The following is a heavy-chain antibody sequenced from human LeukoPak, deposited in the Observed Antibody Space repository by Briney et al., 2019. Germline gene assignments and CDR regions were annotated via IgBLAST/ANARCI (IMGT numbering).Heavy chain of an antibody. V-gene: IGHV3-23*01. CDR3: ANGLAASGNFLLRDYYYFIDV. CDR2: INGNGAAT. J-gene: IGHJ6*03. Sequence: GGSLRLSCAASGFTLSNYAMSWVRQAPGKGLEWVSTINGNGAATYYADSFKGRFLISRDDSKSTVYLRMNKLRVEDSGLYYCANGLAASGNFLLRDYYYFIDVWGKGTTVIVS. D-gene: IGHD1-26*01. CDR1: GFTLSNYA.